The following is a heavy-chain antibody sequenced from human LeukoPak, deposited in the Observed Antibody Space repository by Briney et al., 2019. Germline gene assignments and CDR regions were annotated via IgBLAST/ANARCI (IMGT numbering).Heavy chain of an antibody. J-gene: IGHJ4*02. CDR2: ISSSGSTI. V-gene: IGHV3-11*01. CDR1: GGSFSGYY. Sequence: LSLTCAVYGGSFSGYYWSWIRQAPGKGLEWVSYISSSGSTIYYADSVKGRFTISRDNAKDSLYLQMNSLRAEDTAVYYCARDPGSGYEEHFDYWSQGTLVTVSS. CDR3: ARDPGSGYEEHFDY. D-gene: IGHD5-12*01.